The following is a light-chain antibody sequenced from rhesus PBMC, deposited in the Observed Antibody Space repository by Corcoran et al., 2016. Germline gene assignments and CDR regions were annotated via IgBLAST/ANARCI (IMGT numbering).Light chain of an antibody. J-gene: IGLJ1*01. CDR2: EVS. CDR1: SSDIGGYNY. CDR3: SSYAGNNTFI. Sequence: QAALTQPRSVSGSPGQSVTISCTGTSSDIGGYNYVSWYQQHPGTAPKLMIYEVSKRPSGVSDRFSGSKPGNTASLTISGLQAEDEADYYCSSYAGNNTFIFGAGTRLTVL. V-gene: IGLV2-32*02.